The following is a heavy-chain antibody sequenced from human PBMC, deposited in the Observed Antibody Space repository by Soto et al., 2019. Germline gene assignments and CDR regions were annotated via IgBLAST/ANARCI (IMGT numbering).Heavy chain of an antibody. CDR1: GYTFTSYT. V-gene: IGHV1-3*01. J-gene: IGHJ3*01. CDR2: INAGNGNT. CDR3: ARVSSTSDAFDV. Sequence: VSCKASGYTFTSYTIHWVRQAPGQRLEWMVWINAGNGNTKYSQRFQARVTITRDTSASTTYMELTSLRSEDTAIYYCARVSSTSDAFDVWGQGTLVTVSS. D-gene: IGHD2-2*01.